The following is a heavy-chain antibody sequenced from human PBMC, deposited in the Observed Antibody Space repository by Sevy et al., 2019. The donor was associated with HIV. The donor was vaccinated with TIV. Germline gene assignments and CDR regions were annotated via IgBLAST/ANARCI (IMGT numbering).Heavy chain of an antibody. CDR1: GGSISRYY. V-gene: IGHV4-4*07. Sequence: SETLSLTCTVSGGSISRYYWSWIRQPAGKGLEWIGRIYTSGSTNYNPSLKSRVTMSVDTSKNQFSLKLSSVTAADTAVYYCARGHSSGYYYVWDYWGQGTLVTVS. CDR3: ARGHSSGYYYVWDY. J-gene: IGHJ4*02. D-gene: IGHD3-22*01. CDR2: IYTSGST.